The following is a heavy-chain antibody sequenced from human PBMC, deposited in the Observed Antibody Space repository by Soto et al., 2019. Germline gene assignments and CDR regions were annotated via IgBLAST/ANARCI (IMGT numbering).Heavy chain of an antibody. J-gene: IGHJ4*02. D-gene: IGHD3-22*01. Sequence: VSVNVARKASGYTFTNYGRRWVRQAPGQRLEWMGWINAGNGDTKYSENFQGRVTITRDTSASTVYLDLSSLSSEDTAFYYCARTGHSGSYDYWGQGTLVTVSS. CDR1: GYTFTNYG. CDR3: ARTGHSGSYDY. V-gene: IGHV1-3*01. CDR2: INAGNGDT.